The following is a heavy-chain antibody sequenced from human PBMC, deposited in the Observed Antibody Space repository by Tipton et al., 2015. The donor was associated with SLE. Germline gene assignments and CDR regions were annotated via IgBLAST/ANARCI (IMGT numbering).Heavy chain of an antibody. J-gene: IGHJ4*02. CDR2: IGHSGRT. CDR3: ARQLGWGDPFAFDY. D-gene: IGHD2-21*02. V-gene: IGHV4-59*08. Sequence: TLSLTCTVSDDSISGYYWSWIRQPPGKGLEWIGYIGHSGRTNYNPSLNSRVTMSIATSKNQFSLKLTSVTAADTAVYYCARQLGWGDPFAFDYWGQGTLVTVSP. CDR1: DDSISGYY.